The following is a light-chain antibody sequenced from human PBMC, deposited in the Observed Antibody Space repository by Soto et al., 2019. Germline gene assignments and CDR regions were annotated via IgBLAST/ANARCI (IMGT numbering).Light chain of an antibody. CDR2: GAS. V-gene: IGKV3-20*01. Sequence: VMTQSPGTLSLSPGERATLSCRASHSVTSNFLAWYQQKPGQAPRLLVYGASSRATGLSDRFSGSGSGTDFTLTISSLESEDFGVYYCQHYVSPPVAFGGGTRLEIK. CDR1: HSVTSNF. CDR3: QHYVSPPVA. J-gene: IGKJ5*01.